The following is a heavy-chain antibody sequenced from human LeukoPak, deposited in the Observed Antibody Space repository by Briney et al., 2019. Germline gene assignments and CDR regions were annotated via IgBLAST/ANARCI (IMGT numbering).Heavy chain of an antibody. CDR2: ISGSSRYI. J-gene: IGHJ4*02. CDR1: GFTFSSYT. CDR3: ARKHIGDYDRETDY. D-gene: IGHD4-17*01. Sequence: PGGSLRLSCATSGFTFSSYTMNWVRQAPGKGLEWVSSISGSSRYIYYADSVKGRFTFSRDNSKNTLYLQMNSLRAEDTAVYYCARKHIGDYDRETDYWGQGTLVTVSS. V-gene: IGHV3-21*01.